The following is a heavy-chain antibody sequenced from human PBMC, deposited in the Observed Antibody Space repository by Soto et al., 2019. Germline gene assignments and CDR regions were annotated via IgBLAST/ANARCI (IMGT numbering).Heavy chain of an antibody. Sequence: QVQLVESGGGVVQPGRSLRLSCAASGFTFTTYGMHWVRQAPGKGLEWVAVISHDGSNTYYGDSVRGRFTISRDNSKNTLYLRMNSLRAEDTAMYYCAKGGGVYYDFWYFDIWGRGTLVTVSS. J-gene: IGHJ2*01. D-gene: IGHD3-3*01. CDR2: ISHDGSNT. V-gene: IGHV3-30*18. CDR3: AKGGGVYYDFWYFDI. CDR1: GFTFTTYG.